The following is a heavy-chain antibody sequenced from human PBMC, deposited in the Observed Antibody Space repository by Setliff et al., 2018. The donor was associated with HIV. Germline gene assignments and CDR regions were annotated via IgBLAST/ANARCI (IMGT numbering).Heavy chain of an antibody. V-gene: IGHV4-39*07. D-gene: IGHD4-17*01. CDR1: GGSISSGSYY. CDR2: IYHSGST. CDR3: ARYTVDTFFFDY. J-gene: IGHJ4*02. Sequence: SETLSLTCTVSGGSISSGSYYWSWIRQPAGKGLEWIGSIYHSGSTYYSPSLKSRVIISVDAANEQFSLRLSSVTAADTAVYYRARYTVDTFFFDYWGQGRLVTVSS.